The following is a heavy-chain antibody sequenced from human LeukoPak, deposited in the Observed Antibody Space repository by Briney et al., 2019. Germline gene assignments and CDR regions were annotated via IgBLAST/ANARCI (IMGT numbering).Heavy chain of an antibody. CDR2: IYYSGST. V-gene: IGHV4-59*12. CDR1: GGSISSYY. Sequence: SETLSLTCTVSGGSISSYYWSWIRQPPGKGLEWIGYIYYSGSTNYNPSLKSRVTISVDTSKNQFSLKLSSVTAADTAVYYCARRFDYWGQGTLVTVSS. J-gene: IGHJ4*02. CDR3: ARRFDY.